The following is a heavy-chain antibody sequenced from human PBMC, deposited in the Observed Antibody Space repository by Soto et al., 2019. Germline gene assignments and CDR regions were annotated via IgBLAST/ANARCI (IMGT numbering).Heavy chain of an antibody. D-gene: IGHD6-19*01. CDR2: ISAYNGNT. CDR1: GYTFTSYA. J-gene: IGHJ1*01. Sequence: ASVKVSCKASGYTFTSYAMHWVRQAPGQRLEWMGWISAYNGNTKYAQKLQGRVTITTDTSTSTAYMELRSLRSDDTAVYYCARDLRPTLVAVAGTGFEHWGQGTLDIVSS. CDR3: ARDLRPTLVAVAGTGFEH. V-gene: IGHV1-3*01.